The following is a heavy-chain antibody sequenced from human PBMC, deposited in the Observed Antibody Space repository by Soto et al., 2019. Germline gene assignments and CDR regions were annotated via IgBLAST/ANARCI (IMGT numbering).Heavy chain of an antibody. CDR2: VKSRSSGGTV. D-gene: IGHD3-16*01. CDR3: VADVAEVGKGELDY. CDR1: GFSFSIAW. J-gene: IGHJ4*02. Sequence: EVQVMESGGGLVESGGSLRLSCTASGFSFSIAWMTWVRQAPGKGLEWLGRVKSRSSGGTVDDAAPVKGRFTISRDDSKNTVILQMNSLKMEDTAVYYCVADVAEVGKGELDYWGRGALVTVSS. V-gene: IGHV3-15*01.